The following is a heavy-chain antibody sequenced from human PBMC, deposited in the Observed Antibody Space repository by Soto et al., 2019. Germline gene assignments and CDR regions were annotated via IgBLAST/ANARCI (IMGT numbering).Heavy chain of an antibody. Sequence: EVQLVESGGGLVQIGGSLKLSCATSGLNFSGSAMHWARQASGKGLEWVGRIRSRPHNYATTYAASVEGRFTISRDGSKNKVYLPMNSLKTDHSVMYYFNTERDYWGRGTLVTVSS. V-gene: IGHV3-73*02. CDR3: NTERDY. J-gene: IGHJ4*02. CDR1: GLNFSGSA. CDR2: IRSRPHNYAT.